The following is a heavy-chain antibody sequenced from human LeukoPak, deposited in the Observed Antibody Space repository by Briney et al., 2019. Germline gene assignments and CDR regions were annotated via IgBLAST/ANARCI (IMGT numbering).Heavy chain of an antibody. J-gene: IGHJ4*02. D-gene: IGHD1-1*01. Sequence: PGGSLRLSCVGSGFNFDDYAMNWVRQAPGRGLEWVSSIRPSGDNTYYGDSVKGRFTISRDNSKNSLYLQMNSLRVEDTAVYYCARCTTGRTFGSLREIKRSREIDYWGQGTLVTVSS. V-gene: IGHV3-23*01. CDR3: ARCTTGRTFGSLREIKRSREIDY. CDR2: IRPSGDNT. CDR1: GFNFDDYA.